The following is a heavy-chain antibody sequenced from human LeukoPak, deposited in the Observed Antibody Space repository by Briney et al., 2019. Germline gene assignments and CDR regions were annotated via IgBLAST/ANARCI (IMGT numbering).Heavy chain of an antibody. J-gene: IGHJ3*02. CDR2: VIGRTEST. Sequence: GGSLRLSCTASGLTFRTYAMTWVRQSPGKGVEWGSTVIGRTESTYYADSVRGGFTISRENSKNTLFLQLNSLRAEDTAVDYCAREIHRSAFDIWGQGTMVTVSS. D-gene: IGHD5-18*01. CDR1: GLTFRTYA. V-gene: IGHV3-23*01. CDR3: AREIHRSAFDI.